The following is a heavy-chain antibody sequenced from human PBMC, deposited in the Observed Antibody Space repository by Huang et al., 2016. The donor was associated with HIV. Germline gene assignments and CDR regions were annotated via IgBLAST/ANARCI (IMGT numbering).Heavy chain of an antibody. V-gene: IGHV4-39*01. J-gene: IGHJ4*02. CDR2: SYYSGST. D-gene: IGHD6-13*01. CDR3: ARQGGSSWYPTVFDY. Sequence: QLQLQESGPGLVKPSETLSLTCTVSGGSISSSSYYWGWIRQPPGKGLEWIGSSYYSGSTYYNPSLKSRVTISVDTSKNQFSRKLSSVTAADTAVYYCARQGGSSWYPTVFDYWGQGTLVTVSS. CDR1: GGSISSSSYY.